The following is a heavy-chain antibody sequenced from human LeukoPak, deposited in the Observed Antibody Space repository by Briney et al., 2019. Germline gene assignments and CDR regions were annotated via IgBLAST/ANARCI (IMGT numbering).Heavy chain of an antibody. CDR1: GFTFSSYD. Sequence: PGGSLRLSCAASGFTFSSYDMYWVSQATGKGLEWVSAIGTAGDTYYPGSVKGRFTISRKNAKNSLYLQMNSLRAGDTAVYYCARVLGYDSSGPYPDTRLYYGMDVWGQGTTVTVSS. J-gene: IGHJ6*02. CDR2: IGTAGDT. CDR3: ARVLGYDSSGPYPDTRLYYGMDV. V-gene: IGHV3-13*01. D-gene: IGHD3-22*01.